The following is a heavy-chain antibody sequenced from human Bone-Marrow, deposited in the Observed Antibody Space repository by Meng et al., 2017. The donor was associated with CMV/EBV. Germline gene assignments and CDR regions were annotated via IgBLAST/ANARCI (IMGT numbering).Heavy chain of an antibody. CDR3: ASHTIAFDP. V-gene: IGHV4-34*01. D-gene: IGHD3-10*01. J-gene: IGHJ5*02. CDR2: INHSGST. CDR1: GRSFSDYY. Sequence: SETLSLTCAVYGRSFSDYYWSWIRQPPGKGLEWIGEINHSGSTNYNPSLKSRVTISVDTSKNQFSLNLNSVTATDTAVYYGASHTIAFDPWGQGTLVTVSS.